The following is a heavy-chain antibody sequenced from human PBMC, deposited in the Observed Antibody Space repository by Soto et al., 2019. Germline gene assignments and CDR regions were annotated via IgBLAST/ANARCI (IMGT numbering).Heavy chain of an antibody. D-gene: IGHD2-2*01. V-gene: IGHV3-23*01. CDR1: GFTFSSYA. J-gene: IGHJ6*02. CDR3: AKDLRSSTYYYGMDV. CDR2: ISGSGGST. Sequence: PGGSLRLSCATSGFTFSSYALSWVRQAPGKGLEWVSGISGSGGSTYYADSVKGRFTISRDNSKNTLYLQMNSLRAEDTAVHYCAKDLRSSTYYYGMDVWGQGTTVTVSS.